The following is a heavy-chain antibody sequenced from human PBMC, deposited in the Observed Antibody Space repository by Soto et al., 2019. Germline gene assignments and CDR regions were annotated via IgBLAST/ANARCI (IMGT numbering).Heavy chain of an antibody. CDR1: GFTFSDYY. J-gene: IGHJ5*02. CDR3: ARTREDIVVVPAAMPWFDP. Sequence: GGSLRLSCAASGFTFSDYYMSWIRQAPGKGLEWVSYISSSSSYTNYADSVKGRFTISRDNAKNSLYLQMNSLRAEDTAVYYCARTREDIVVVPAAMPWFDPWGQGTLVTVSS. V-gene: IGHV3-11*03. D-gene: IGHD2-2*01. CDR2: ISSSSSYT.